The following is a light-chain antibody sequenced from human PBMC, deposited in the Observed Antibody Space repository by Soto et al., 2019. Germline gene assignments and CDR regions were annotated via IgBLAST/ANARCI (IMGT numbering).Light chain of an antibody. J-gene: IGLJ1*01. CDR2: EVS. CDR3: CSYTSSTTYV. V-gene: IGLV2-14*01. Sequence: QSVLTQPASVSRSPGQSITISCSGTSSDVGGYKYVSWYQQHPGKAPKLMIYEVSNRPSGVSDRFSGSKSGNTASLTISGLQAEDEADYYCCSYTSSTTYVFGTGTKLTVL. CDR1: SSDVGGYKY.